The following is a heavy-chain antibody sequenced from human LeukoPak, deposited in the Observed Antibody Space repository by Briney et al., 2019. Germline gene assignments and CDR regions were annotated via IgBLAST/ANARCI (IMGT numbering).Heavy chain of an antibody. V-gene: IGHV1-3*01. CDR3: GRASGYYYA. CDR2: INAGNGNT. J-gene: IGHJ5*02. Sequence: GASVTVSYTASGYTFTNYAMHWVRQAPGQRLEWMGWINAGNGNTKYSQKFQGGVTITRDTSASTAYMELSSLRSEDTAVYYCGRASGYYYAWGQGTLVTVSS. CDR1: GYTFTNYA. D-gene: IGHD3-22*01.